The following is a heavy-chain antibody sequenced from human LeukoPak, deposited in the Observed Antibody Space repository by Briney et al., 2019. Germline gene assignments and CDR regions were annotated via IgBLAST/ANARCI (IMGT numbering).Heavy chain of an antibody. D-gene: IGHD6-25*01. CDR2: IYHSGST. CDR3: ARKNIPSPRIRYSSDWNGRAFDY. V-gene: IGHV4-4*02. CDR1: GGSISSNHW. J-gene: IGHJ4*02. Sequence: SETLSLTCVVSGGSISSNHWWSWVRQPPGKGLEWIGEIYHSGSTNYNPSLKSRVTISVDKSKNQVSLKLSSVTAADTAVYSCARKNIPSPRIRYSSDWNGRAFDYWGQGTLVTVSS.